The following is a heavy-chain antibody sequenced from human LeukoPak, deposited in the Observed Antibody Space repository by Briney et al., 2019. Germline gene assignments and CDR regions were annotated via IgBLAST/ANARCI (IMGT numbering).Heavy chain of an antibody. V-gene: IGHV1-2*02. CDR3: AMPGIAVAGSTFDY. CDR2: INPNSGGT. CDR1: GGTFSSYA. Sequence: VASVKVSCKASGGTFSSYATSWVRQAPGQGLEWMGWINPNSGGTNYAQKFQGRVTMTRDTSISTAYMELSRLRSDDTAVYYCAMPGIAVAGSTFDYWGQGTLVTVSS. J-gene: IGHJ4*02. D-gene: IGHD6-19*01.